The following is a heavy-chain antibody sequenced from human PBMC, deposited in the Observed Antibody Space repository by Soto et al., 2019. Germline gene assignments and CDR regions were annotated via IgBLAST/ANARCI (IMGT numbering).Heavy chain of an antibody. CDR1: GGTFSSYA. CDR3: ARVDYDFWRGYSAGQNYYYYGMDV. Sequence: SVKVFCKASGGTFSSYAISWVRQAPGQGLEWMGGIIPIFGTANYAQKFQGRVTITADESASTAYMELSSLRSEDTAVYYCARVDYDFWRGYSAGQNYYYYGMDVWGKGTTVTVSS. D-gene: IGHD3-3*01. J-gene: IGHJ6*04. CDR2: IIPIFGTA. V-gene: IGHV1-69*13.